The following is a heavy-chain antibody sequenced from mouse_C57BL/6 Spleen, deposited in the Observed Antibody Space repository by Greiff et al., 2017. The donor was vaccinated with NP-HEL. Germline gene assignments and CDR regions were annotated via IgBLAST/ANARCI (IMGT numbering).Heavy chain of an antibody. CDR3: TRESPAYYSNPYAMDY. CDR2: ISSGGDYI. J-gene: IGHJ4*01. CDR1: GFTFSSYA. D-gene: IGHD2-5*01. V-gene: IGHV5-9-1*02. Sequence: EVMLVESGEGLVKPGGSLKLSCAASGFTFSSYAMSWVRQTPEKRLEWVAYISSGGDYIYYADTVNGRFTISRDNARNTLYLQMSSLKSEDTAMYYCTRESPAYYSNPYAMDYWGQGTSVTVSS.